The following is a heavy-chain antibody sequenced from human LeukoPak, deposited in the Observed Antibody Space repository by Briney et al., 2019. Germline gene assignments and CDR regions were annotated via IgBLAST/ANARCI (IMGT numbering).Heavy chain of an antibody. CDR1: GYTFNQYF. D-gene: IGHD6-13*01. J-gene: IGHJ6*03. CDR3: ARDRSLQLYHMDV. Sequence: ASVKVSCKASGYTFNQYFMHWVRQAPGQGLEWTGWINPITGDTTYAPRFQGRVTMTRDTSISTVYIELSSLRSDDTAVYYCARDRSLQLYHMDVWGSGTAVTISS. CDR2: INPITGDT. V-gene: IGHV1-2*02.